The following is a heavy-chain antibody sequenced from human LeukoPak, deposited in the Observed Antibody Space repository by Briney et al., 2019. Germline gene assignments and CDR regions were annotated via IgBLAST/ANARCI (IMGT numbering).Heavy chain of an antibody. D-gene: IGHD3-16*02. CDR3: ARDHTDYDYVWGSYRAYYYYYGMDV. V-gene: IGHV3-23*01. J-gene: IGHJ6*02. CDR1: GFTFSSYA. CDR2: ISGSGGST. Sequence: GGSLRLSCAASGFTFSSYAMSWVRQAPGKGLEWVSAISGSGGSTYYADSVKGRFTISKDNSKNTLYLQMNSLRAEDTAVYYCARDHTDYDYVWGSYRAYYYYYGMDVWGQGTTVTVSS.